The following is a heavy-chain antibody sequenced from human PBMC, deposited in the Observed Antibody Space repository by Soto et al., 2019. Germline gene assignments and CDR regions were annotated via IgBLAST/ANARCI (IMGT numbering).Heavy chain of an antibody. J-gene: IGHJ4*02. D-gene: IGHD6-19*01. V-gene: IGHV6-1*01. CDR1: GDSVSSNSAA. CDR3: ARTQDGFLRDSSGSIDY. CDR2: TYYRSKWYN. Sequence: SQTLSLTCAISGDSVSSNSAAWNWIRQSPSRGLEWLGRTYYRSKWYNDYAVSVKSRITINPDTTKNQFFLQLNSVTSEETAVYYCARTQDGFLRDSSGSIDYLGQGTLVTVSS.